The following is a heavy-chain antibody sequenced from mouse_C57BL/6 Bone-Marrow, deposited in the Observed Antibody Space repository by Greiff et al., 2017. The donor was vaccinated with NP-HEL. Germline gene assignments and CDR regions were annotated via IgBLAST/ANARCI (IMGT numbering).Heavy chain of an antibody. CDR3: ARERFYDGYYFAWFAY. CDR1: GYTFTSYW. Sequence: QVQLQQPGAELVKPGASVKMSCKASGYTFTSYWITWVKQRPGQGLEWIGDIYPGSGSTNYNEKFKSTATLTVYPSSSTAYMQLSSLTSEDSAVYYCARERFYDGYYFAWFAYWGQGTLVTVSA. V-gene: IGHV1-55*01. CDR2: IYPGSGST. J-gene: IGHJ3*01. D-gene: IGHD2-3*01.